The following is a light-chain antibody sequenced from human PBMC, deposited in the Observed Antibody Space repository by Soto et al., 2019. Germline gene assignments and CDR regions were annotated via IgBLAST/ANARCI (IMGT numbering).Light chain of an antibody. CDR1: QSISSH. CDR2: DAS. CDR3: QQYINWPPLT. V-gene: IGKV3-15*01. Sequence: EIEMTQSPATLSVSPGERATLSCRASQSISSHLTWYQKKPGQAPRLLMYDASARATGIPARFSGSGSGTEFTLTIGSLQSEDFAVYYCQQYINWPPLTFGGGTKVEIK. J-gene: IGKJ4*01.